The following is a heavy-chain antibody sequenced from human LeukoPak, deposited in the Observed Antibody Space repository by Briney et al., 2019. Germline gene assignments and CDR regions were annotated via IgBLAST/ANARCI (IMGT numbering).Heavy chain of an antibody. D-gene: IGHD6-13*01. J-gene: IGHJ6*02. CDR3: ARARYSSSWPTTYYYYGMDV. CDR1: GGSISSYY. CDR2: IYYSGST. V-gene: IGHV4-59*12. Sequence: SETLSLTCTVSGGSISSYYWSWIRQPPGKGLEWIGYIYYSGSTNYNPSLKSRVTISVDTSKNQFSLQLNSVTPEDTAVYYCARARYSSSWPTTYYYYGMDVWGQGTTVTVSS.